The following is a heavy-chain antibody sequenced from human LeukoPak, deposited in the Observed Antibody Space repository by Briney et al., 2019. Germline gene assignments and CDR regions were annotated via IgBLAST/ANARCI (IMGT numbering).Heavy chain of an antibody. D-gene: IGHD6-25*01. Sequence: SETLSLTCTVSGGSISSYYWSWIRQPPGKGLEWIGYIYYSGSTNYNPSLKSRVTISVDTSKNQFSLKLSSVTAADTAVYYCASSAVFNYGMDVWGQGTTVTVSS. CDR3: ASSAVFNYGMDV. CDR2: IYYSGST. J-gene: IGHJ6*02. CDR1: GGSISSYY. V-gene: IGHV4-59*01.